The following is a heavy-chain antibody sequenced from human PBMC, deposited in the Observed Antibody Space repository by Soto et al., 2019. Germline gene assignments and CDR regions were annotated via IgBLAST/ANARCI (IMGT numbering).Heavy chain of an antibody. CDR2: IYGGGST. D-gene: IGHD3-10*01. CDR3: AVTLVRGVIKDY. V-gene: IGHV3-66*01. J-gene: IGHJ4*02. Sequence: GGSLRLSCAASGFVVSSNYLSWVRQAPGKGLEWASVIYGGGSTYSADSVKGRFIISRDNSKNILYLQMNSLRAEDTAVYYCAVTLVRGVIKDYWGQGTLVTVSS. CDR1: GFVVSSNY.